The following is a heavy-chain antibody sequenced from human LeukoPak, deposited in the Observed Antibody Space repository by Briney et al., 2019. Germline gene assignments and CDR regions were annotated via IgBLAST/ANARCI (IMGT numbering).Heavy chain of an antibody. CDR3: ARGYGGDSPGY. CDR1: GGTFSSYA. J-gene: IGHJ4*02. Sequence: SVKVSCKASGGTFSSYAISWVRQAPGQGLEWMGRIIPILGIANYAQKFQGRVTITADKSTSTAYMELSSLRSEDTAVYYCARGYGGDSPGYWGQGTLVTVSS. CDR2: IIPILGIA. D-gene: IGHD2-21*02. V-gene: IGHV1-69*04.